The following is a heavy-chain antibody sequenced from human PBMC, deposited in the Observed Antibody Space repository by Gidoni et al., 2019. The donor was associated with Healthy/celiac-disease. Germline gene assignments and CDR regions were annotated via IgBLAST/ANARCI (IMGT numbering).Heavy chain of an antibody. CDR2: IRSKAYGGTT. CDR1: GFTFGDYA. Sequence: EVQLVESGGGLVQPGRSLRLSCTASGFTFGDYAMSWFRQAPGKGLEWVGFIRSKAYGGTTEYAASVKGRFTISRDDSKSIAYLQMNSLKTEDTAVYYCTRDRVAAAGTGDWFDPWGQGTLVTVSS. V-gene: IGHV3-49*03. D-gene: IGHD6-13*01. J-gene: IGHJ5*02. CDR3: TRDRVAAAGTGDWFDP.